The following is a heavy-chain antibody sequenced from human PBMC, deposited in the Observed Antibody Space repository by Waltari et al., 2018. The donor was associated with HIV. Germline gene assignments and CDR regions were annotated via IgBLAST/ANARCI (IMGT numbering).Heavy chain of an antibody. CDR2: INDRGTT. CDR3: AGGHSAILYGLDV. Sequence: QVQLQQWGAGLLKTSETLSLTCAVSGGSFSGKFWTWIRQPPGKGLEGIGEINDRGTTNYNPSLKGRGTLSVDTSKNHFSLKLTSVTAADTAVYYCAGGHSAILYGLDVWGQGTTVTVSS. CDR1: GGSFSGKF. D-gene: IGHD3-10*01. J-gene: IGHJ6*02. V-gene: IGHV4-34*01.